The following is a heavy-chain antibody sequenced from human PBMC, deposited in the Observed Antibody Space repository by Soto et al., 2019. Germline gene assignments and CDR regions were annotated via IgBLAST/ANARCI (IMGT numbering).Heavy chain of an antibody. D-gene: IGHD2-21*02. V-gene: IGHV3-73*01. CDR2: IRSKANSYAT. CDR1: GFTFSGSA. J-gene: IGHJ3*02. Sequence: GSLRLSCAASGFTFSGSAMHWVRQASGKGLEWVGRIRSKANSYATAYAASVKGRFTISRDDSKNTAYLQMNSLKTEDTAVHYCTSGDYTAFDIWGQGTMVTVSS. CDR3: TSGDYTAFDI.